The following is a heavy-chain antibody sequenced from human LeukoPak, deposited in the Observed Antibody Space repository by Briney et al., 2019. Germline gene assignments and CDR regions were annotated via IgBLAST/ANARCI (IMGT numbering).Heavy chain of an antibody. D-gene: IGHD3-22*01. Sequence: GGSLRLSCAASGFTFDDYAMHWVRQAPGKGLEWVSGISWNSGSIGYADSVKGRFTISRDNAKNSLYLQMNSLRAEDTALYYCANLGIVVVAPTGSGAFDIWGQGTMVTVSS. CDR1: GFTFDDYA. J-gene: IGHJ3*02. CDR2: ISWNSGSI. CDR3: ANLGIVVVAPTGSGAFDI. V-gene: IGHV3-9*01.